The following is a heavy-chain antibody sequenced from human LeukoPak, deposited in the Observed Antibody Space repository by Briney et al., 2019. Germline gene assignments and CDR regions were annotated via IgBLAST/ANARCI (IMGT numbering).Heavy chain of an antibody. J-gene: IGHJ6*02. CDR3: ATTSKLMDV. CDR2: IYTSGST. CDR1: GGSISSGSYY. D-gene: IGHD2-2*01. V-gene: IGHV4-61*02. Sequence: SETLSLTCTVSGGSISSGSYYWSWIRQPAGKGLEWIGRIYTSGSTNYNPSLKSRVTISVDTSKNQFSLKLSSVTAADTAVYYCATTSKLMDVWGQGTTVTVSS.